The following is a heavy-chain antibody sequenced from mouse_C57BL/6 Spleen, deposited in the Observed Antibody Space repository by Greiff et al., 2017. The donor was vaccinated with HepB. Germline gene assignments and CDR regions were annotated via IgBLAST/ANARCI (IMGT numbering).Heavy chain of an antibody. Sequence: EVKVVESGGGLVKPGGSLKLSCAASGFTFSSYTMSWVRQTPEKRLEWVATISGGGGNTYYPDSVKGRFTISRDNAKNTLYLQMSSLRSEDTALYYCARHGGREGFDYWGQGTTLTVSS. V-gene: IGHV5-9*01. CDR3: ARHGGREGFDY. CDR1: GFTFSSYT. CDR2: ISGGGGNT. J-gene: IGHJ2*01. D-gene: IGHD3-3*01.